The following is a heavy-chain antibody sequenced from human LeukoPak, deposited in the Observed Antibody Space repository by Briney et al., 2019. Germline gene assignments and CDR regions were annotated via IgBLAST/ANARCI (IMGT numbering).Heavy chain of an antibody. J-gene: IGHJ4*02. V-gene: IGHV3-23*01. CDR3: AKESCSSRCNFDY. D-gene: IGHD2-2*01. CDR1: GFTFSSYA. Sequence: GGSLRLSCAASGFTFSSYAMSWVRQAPGKGLEWVSAIDTSGGHTYYADSVRGRFTISRDNSENTLYLQMNSLRAEDTAVYYCAKESCSSRCNFDYWGQGTLVTVSS. CDR2: IDTSGGHT.